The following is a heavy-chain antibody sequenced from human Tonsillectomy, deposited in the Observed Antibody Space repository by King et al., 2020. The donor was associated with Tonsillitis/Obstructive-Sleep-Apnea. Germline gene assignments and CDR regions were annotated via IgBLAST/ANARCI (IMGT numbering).Heavy chain of an antibody. J-gene: IGHJ5*02. V-gene: IGHV5-51*01. CDR2: IYPGDLGT. CDR3: ARLSVPAAHDECWFDP. Sequence: VQLVESGAEVKKPGESLKISCKGFGYSFTSYWIGWVRPMPGESLVWVGVIYPGDLGTRYSPVFQSQVTIPADKSVSTAYLQWGSLKASDTAMYYCARLSVPAAHDECWFDPWGQGTLVTVSS. D-gene: IGHD2-2*01. CDR1: GYSFTSYW.